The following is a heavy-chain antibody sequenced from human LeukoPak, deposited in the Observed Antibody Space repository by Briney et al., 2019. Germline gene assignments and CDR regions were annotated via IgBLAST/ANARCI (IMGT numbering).Heavy chain of an antibody. D-gene: IGHD3-10*01. Sequence: GGSLRLSCAASGFSFSTYGMQWVRQAPGKGLERVAFIQYDGSNKYYAESVKGRFTISRDNSKNTLYLQMNSLRAEDTAVYYCAKDSSQLLWFGELLFWGQGTLVTVSS. J-gene: IGHJ4*02. CDR3: AKDSSQLLWFGELLF. CDR2: IQYDGSNK. CDR1: GFSFSTYG. V-gene: IGHV3-30*02.